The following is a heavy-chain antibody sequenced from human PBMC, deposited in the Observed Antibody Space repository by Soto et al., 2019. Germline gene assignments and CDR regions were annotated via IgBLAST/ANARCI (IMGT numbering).Heavy chain of an antibody. J-gene: IGHJ4*02. Sequence: QVQLQQWGAGLLKPSETLSLTCAVYGGSFSGYYWTWIRQPPGTGLEWIGESNHSGSTNYNPTLTSRVTISVDTSKNQFSLLLTSVTAADTAVYYCARDKITGLFDYWGQGTLVTVSS. CDR3: ARDKITGLFDY. V-gene: IGHV4-34*01. CDR2: SNHSGST. CDR1: GGSFSGYY. D-gene: IGHD2-8*02.